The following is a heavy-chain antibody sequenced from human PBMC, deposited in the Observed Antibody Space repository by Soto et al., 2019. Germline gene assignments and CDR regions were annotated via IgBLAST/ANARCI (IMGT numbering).Heavy chain of an antibody. CDR2: ISSSGSTI. V-gene: IGHV3-48*01. J-gene: IGHJ4*02. CDR3: ARDREWELPHYFNS. D-gene: IGHD1-26*01. Sequence: EVQLVESGGGLVQPGGSLRLSCAASGFTFSSYSMNWVRQAPGKGLEWVSYISSSGSTIYYADSVKGRFTISRDNAKNSLYLQMNSLRAEDTAVYYCARDREWELPHYFNSWGQGTLVTVSS. CDR1: GFTFSSYS.